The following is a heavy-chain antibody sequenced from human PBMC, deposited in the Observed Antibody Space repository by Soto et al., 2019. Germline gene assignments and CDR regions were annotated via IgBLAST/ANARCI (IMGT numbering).Heavy chain of an antibody. J-gene: IGHJ6*02. CDR3: ARGHVTDTILGARNYYYGMDV. V-gene: IGHV4-34*01. CDR2: INHSGST. Sequence: SETLSLTCAVYGGSFSGYYWSWIRQPPGKGLEWIGEINHSGSTNYNPSLKSRVTVSVDTSKNQFSLKLSSVTAADTAVYYCARGHVTDTILGARNYYYGMDVWGQGTTVTVSS. D-gene: IGHD2-21*02. CDR1: GGSFSGYY.